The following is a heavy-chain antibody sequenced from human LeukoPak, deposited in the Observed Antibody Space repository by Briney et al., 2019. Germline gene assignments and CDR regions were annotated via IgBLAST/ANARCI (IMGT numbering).Heavy chain of an antibody. V-gene: IGHV1-3*03. D-gene: IGHD1-1*01. J-gene: IGHJ6*03. Sequence: ASVKVSCKASGYTFAIYAIHWVRQAPGQRLEWMGWINAGNGNTKYSQEFQGRVTITRDTFASTAYMELSSLRSEDMAVYYCARGGTDHYYYYMDVWGKGTTVTVSS. CDR2: INAGNGNT. CDR1: GYTFAIYA. CDR3: ARGGTDHYYYYMDV.